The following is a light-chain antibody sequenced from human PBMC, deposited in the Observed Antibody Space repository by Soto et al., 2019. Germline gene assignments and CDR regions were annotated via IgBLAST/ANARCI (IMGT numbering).Light chain of an antibody. Sequence: DITLTQSPSSLSASVGDRVSITCQASQDVINYLTRYQQKPGKAPQLLISDASNLETGVPSRFTGSGSGTHFTLTNTQLQPEDFATYFFQQCEDLPLTFGGGTHVE. CDR3: QQCEDLPLT. V-gene: IGKV1-33*01. CDR1: QDVINY. CDR2: DAS. J-gene: IGKJ4*01.